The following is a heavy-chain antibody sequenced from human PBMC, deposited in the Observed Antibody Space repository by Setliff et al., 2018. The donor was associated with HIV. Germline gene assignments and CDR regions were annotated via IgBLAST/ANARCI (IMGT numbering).Heavy chain of an antibody. Sequence: ASVKVSCKASGYSFTNYGINWVRQAPGQGLEWMGWISVHNGKTNFAQKVPGRVTMTTDTSTSTAYMEVRSLRSDDTATYYCARGYSTSSSYYYGMDVWGQGTTVTVSS. CDR2: ISVHNGKT. CDR1: GYSFTNYG. J-gene: IGHJ6*02. D-gene: IGHD6-6*01. V-gene: IGHV1-18*01. CDR3: ARGYSTSSSYYYGMDV.